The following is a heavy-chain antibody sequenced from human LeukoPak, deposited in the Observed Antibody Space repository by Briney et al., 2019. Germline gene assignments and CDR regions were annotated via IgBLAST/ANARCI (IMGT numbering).Heavy chain of an antibody. CDR2: INHSGST. Sequence: SETLSLTCAVYGGSFSGYYWSWIRQPPGKGLEWIGEINHSGSTNYNPSLKSRVTISVDTSKNQFSLKLSSVTAADTAVYYCARHEAQDFGYWGQGTLVTVSS. CDR3: ARHEAQDFGY. J-gene: IGHJ4*02. CDR1: GGSFSGYY. V-gene: IGHV4-34*01.